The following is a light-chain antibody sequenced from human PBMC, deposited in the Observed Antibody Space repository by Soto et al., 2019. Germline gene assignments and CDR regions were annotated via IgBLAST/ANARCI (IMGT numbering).Light chain of an antibody. Sequence: DILMTQSPATLSLSPGGRATLSCRASQSVSSNLAWYQQKPGQAPRLLIYGASTRVTGIPARFSGSGSGTEFTLTISSLEPEDSAVYYCQQRNIWPPVTFGQGTRLEI. CDR2: GAS. V-gene: IGKV3D-15*01. CDR3: QQRNIWPPVT. J-gene: IGKJ5*01. CDR1: QSVSSN.